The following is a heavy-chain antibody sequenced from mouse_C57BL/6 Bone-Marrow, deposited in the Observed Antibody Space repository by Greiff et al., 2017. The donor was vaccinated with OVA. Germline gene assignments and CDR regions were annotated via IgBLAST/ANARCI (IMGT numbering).Heavy chain of an antibody. CDR3: ARRTGTVLYYAMDY. J-gene: IGHJ4*01. D-gene: IGHD4-1*01. CDR1: GYTFTSYW. CDR2: IYPGSGST. Sequence: VQLQQPGAELVKPGASVKMSCKASGYTFTSYWITWVKQRPGQGLEWIGDIYPGSGSTNYNEKFKSKATLTVDTSSSTAYMQLSSLTSEDSAVYYCARRTGTVLYYAMDYWGQGTSVTVSS. V-gene: IGHV1-55*01.